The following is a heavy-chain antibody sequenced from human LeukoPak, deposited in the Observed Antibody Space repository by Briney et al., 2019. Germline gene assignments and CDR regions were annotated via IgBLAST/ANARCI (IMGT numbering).Heavy chain of an antibody. CDR2: IYSGDSDT. Sequence: GESLKISCKGSGYSFTNYWIGWVRQMPGKGLEWMGLIYSGDSDTRYSPSFQGQVTISADKSISTTYLQWSSLKASDTAMHYCARSQGYCSGGSCLQGDWFDPWGRGTLVTVSS. D-gene: IGHD2-15*01. V-gene: IGHV5-51*01. CDR1: GYSFTNYW. J-gene: IGHJ5*02. CDR3: ARSQGYCSGGSCLQGDWFDP.